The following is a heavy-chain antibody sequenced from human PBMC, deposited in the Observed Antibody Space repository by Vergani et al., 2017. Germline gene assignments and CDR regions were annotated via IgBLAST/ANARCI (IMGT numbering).Heavy chain of an antibody. V-gene: IGHV1-69*06. J-gene: IGHJ6*02. CDR3: AKVDCSGGSCSPEYYCYYYGMDV. Sequence: QVQLVQSGAEVKKPGSSVKVSCKASGGTFSSYAISWVRQAPGQGLEWMGGIIPIFGTANYAQKFQGRVTITADKSTSTAYMELSSLRSEDTAVYYCAKVDCSGGSCSPEYYCYYYGMDVWGQGTTVTVSS. CDR2: IIPIFGTA. CDR1: GGTFSSYA. D-gene: IGHD2-15*01.